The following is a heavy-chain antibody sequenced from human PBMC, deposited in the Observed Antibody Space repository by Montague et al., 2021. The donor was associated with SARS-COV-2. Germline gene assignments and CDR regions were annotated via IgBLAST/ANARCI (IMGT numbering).Heavy chain of an antibody. CDR2: IHYSGST. J-gene: IGHJ6*02. CDR3: ARLWDTVYYHYGMDV. Sequence: SETLSLTCAVSGGSISSSSYYWGWIRQPPGKGLEWIGSIHYSGSTYYNPSLKSRVFISVDTSKNQFSLKLSSVTAADTAVYYCARLWDTVYYHYGMDVWGQGTTVTVSS. D-gene: IGHD1-26*01. V-gene: IGHV4-39*01. CDR1: GGSISSSSYY.